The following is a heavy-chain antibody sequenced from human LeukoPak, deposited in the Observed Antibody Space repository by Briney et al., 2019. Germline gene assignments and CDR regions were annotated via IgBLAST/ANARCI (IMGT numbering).Heavy chain of an antibody. D-gene: IGHD3-22*01. CDR2: IIPIFGTA. CDR1: GGTFSSYA. V-gene: IGHV1-69*05. Sequence: GASVKVSCKASGGTFSSYAISWVRQAPGQGLEWMGRIIPIFGTANYAQKFQGRVTITTDESTSTAYMELSSLRSEDTAVYYCARGALTLDDSSGYYYGGYYYYMDVWGKGTTVTVSS. J-gene: IGHJ6*03. CDR3: ARGALTLDDSSGYYYGGYYYYMDV.